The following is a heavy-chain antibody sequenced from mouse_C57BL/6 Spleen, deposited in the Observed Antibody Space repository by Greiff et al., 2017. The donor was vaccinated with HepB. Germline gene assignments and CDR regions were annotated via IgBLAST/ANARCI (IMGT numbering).Heavy chain of an antibody. CDR3: ARSSDSMITGY. CDR2: IHPNSGST. Sequence: QVQLQQSGAELVKPGASVKLSCKASGYTFTSYWMHWVKQRPGQGLEWIGMIHPNSGSTNYNEKFKSKATLTVDKSSSTAYMQLSSLTSEDSAVYYCARSSDSMITGYWGQGTTLTVSS. D-gene: IGHD2-4*01. J-gene: IGHJ2*01. V-gene: IGHV1-64*01. CDR1: GYTFTSYW.